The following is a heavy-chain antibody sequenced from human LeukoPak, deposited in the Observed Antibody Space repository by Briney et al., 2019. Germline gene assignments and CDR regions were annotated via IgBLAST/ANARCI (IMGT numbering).Heavy chain of an antibody. Sequence: SETLSLTCTVSGGSISGYYWGWIRQPPGKGLEWIGSIYYSGSTYYNPSLKSRVTISVDTSEKQFSLRLSSVTAADTAVYYCARYCTGGSCSSSWGAFDIWGQGTMVTVSS. CDR3: ARYCTGGSCSSSWGAFDI. J-gene: IGHJ3*02. CDR2: IYYSGST. V-gene: IGHV4-39*01. D-gene: IGHD2-15*01. CDR1: GGSISGYY.